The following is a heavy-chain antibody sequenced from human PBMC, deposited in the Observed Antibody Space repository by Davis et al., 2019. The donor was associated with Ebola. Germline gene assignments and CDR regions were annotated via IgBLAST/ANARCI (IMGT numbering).Heavy chain of an antibody. D-gene: IGHD2-15*01. Sequence: ASVKVSCKASGYTFTSYGISWVRQAPGQGLEWMGRIIPILGIANYAQKFQGWVTMTRDTSISTAYMELSRLRSDDTAVYYCARGGYCSGGSCYFFDYWGQGTLVTVSS. CDR1: GYTFTSYG. CDR2: IIPILGIA. V-gene: IGHV1-2*04. CDR3: ARGGYCSGGSCYFFDY. J-gene: IGHJ4*02.